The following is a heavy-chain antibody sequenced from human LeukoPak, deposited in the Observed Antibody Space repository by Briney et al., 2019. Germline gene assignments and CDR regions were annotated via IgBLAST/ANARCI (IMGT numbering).Heavy chain of an antibody. D-gene: IGHD3-22*01. J-gene: IGHJ6*02. V-gene: IGHV1-69*13. CDR2: IITIFGTA. Sequence: SVKVSCKASGGTFSSYAISWVRQAPGQGLEWMGGIITIFGTANYAQKFQGRVTITADESTSTAYMELSSLRSEDTAVYYCARDPDYYYDSSVAGAYYGMDVWGQGTTVTVSS. CDR3: ARDPDYYYDSSVAGAYYGMDV. CDR1: GGTFSSYA.